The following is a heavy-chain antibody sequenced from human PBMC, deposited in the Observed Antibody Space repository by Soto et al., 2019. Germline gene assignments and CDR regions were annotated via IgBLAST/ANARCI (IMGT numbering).Heavy chain of an antibody. D-gene: IGHD2-2*01. J-gene: IGHJ5*02. CDR3: ASDMSTT. Sequence: ASVKVSCKASGYTFTNYGLCWVRQAPGQGLEWMGWISPYNVNTNFAQHLQGRVTMTTDTSTSTAYMELRSLRSDDTAIYYCASDMSTTWGQGTLVTVSS. CDR1: GYTFTNYG. V-gene: IGHV1-18*04. CDR2: ISPYNVNT.